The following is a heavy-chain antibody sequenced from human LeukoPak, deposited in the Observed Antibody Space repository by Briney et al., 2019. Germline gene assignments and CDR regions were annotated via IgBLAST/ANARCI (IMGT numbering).Heavy chain of an antibody. CDR2: IYSGGST. CDR1: GFTVSSNY. J-gene: IGHJ3*02. Sequence: EGSLRLSCAASGFTVSSNYMSWVRQAPGKGLEWVSVIYSGGSTYYADSVKGRFTISRDNSKNTLYLQMNSLRAEETAVYYCGGGVISYDYVWGSYRRDAFDIWGQGTMVTVSS. CDR3: GGGVISYDYVWGSYRRDAFDI. V-gene: IGHV3-66*01. D-gene: IGHD3-16*02.